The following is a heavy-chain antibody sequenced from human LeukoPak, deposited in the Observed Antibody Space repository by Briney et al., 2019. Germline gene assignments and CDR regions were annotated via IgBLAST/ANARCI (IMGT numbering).Heavy chain of an antibody. Sequence: GGSLRLSCAASGFTFSSYSMNWVRQAPGKGLEWVSYISSSSSTIYYADSVKGRFTISRDNAKNSLYLQMNSLRAEDTAVYYCARESPYYDFWSGYPDFDYWGQGTLVTVSS. CDR1: GFTFSSYS. J-gene: IGHJ4*02. CDR2: ISSSSSTI. CDR3: ARESPYYDFWSGYPDFDY. V-gene: IGHV3-48*01. D-gene: IGHD3-3*01.